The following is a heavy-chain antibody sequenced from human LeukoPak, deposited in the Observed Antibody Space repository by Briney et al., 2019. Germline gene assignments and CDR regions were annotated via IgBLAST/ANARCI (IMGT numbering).Heavy chain of an antibody. D-gene: IGHD3-10*01. V-gene: IGHV4-31*03. J-gene: IGHJ3*02. Sequence: SQTLSLTCTVSGGSICSGGYYWSWIRQHPGKGLEWIGYIYYSGSTYYNPSLKSRVTISVDTSKNQFSLKLSSVTAADTAVYYCARGTMVRGGQHTYAFDIWGQGTMLTVSS. CDR3: ARGTMVRGGQHTYAFDI. CDR2: IYYSGST. CDR1: GGSICSGGYY.